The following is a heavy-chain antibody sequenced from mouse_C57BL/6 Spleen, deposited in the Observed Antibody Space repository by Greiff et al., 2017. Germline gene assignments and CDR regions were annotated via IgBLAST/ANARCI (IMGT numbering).Heavy chain of an antibody. D-gene: IGHD2-4*01. CDR2: IYPGDGDT. CDR3: QSCDYDRGFAY. V-gene: IGHV1-82*01. J-gene: IGHJ3*01. CDR1: GYAFSSSW. Sequence: VQLQQSGPELVKPGASVKISCKASGYAFSSSWMNWVKQRPGKGLEWIGRIYPGDGDTNYNGKFKGKATLTADKSSSTDYMQLSSLTSEDSAVYFCQSCDYDRGFAYWGQGTLVTVSA.